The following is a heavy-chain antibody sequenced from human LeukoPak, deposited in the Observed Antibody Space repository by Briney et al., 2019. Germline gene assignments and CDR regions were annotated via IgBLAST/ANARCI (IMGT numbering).Heavy chain of an antibody. J-gene: IGHJ6*02. CDR3: ARGWSSSWYNRHYYYYGMDV. CDR1: GYTFTSYD. D-gene: IGHD6-13*01. CDR2: MNPNSGNT. Sequence: ASVTVSCTASGYTFTSYDINWVRQATGQGLEWMGWMNPNSGNTGYAQKFQGRVTMTRNTSISTAYMELSSLRSEDTAVYYCARGWSSSWYNRHYYYYGMDVWGQGTTVTVSS. V-gene: IGHV1-8*01.